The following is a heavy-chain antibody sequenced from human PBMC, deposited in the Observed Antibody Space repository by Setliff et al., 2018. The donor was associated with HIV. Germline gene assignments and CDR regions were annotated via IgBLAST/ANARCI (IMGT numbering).Heavy chain of an antibody. Sequence: PSETLSLTCAVYGGSFSDNYWSWIRQSPGKGLEWIGSIYHSGSTYYNPSLKSRVTISVDTSQNQFSLKLNSVTAADTAVYYCARRGIAAAGSDSWGQGTLVTVSS. J-gene: IGHJ4*02. CDR1: GGSFSDNY. V-gene: IGHV4-34*01. D-gene: IGHD6-13*01. CDR3: ARRGIAAAGSDS. CDR2: IYHSGST.